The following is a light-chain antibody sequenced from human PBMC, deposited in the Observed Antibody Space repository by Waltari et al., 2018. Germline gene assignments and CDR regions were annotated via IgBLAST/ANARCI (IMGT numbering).Light chain of an antibody. CDR3: CSYAGSSTFYV. J-gene: IGLJ1*01. CDR1: SSDVGGYNY. CDR2: DVN. Sequence: QSALTQPRSVSGSPGQSVTISCIGTSSDVGGYNYVSWYQQYPGKAPKLVIYDVNKRPSGVPDRFSGSKSGNTASLTSSGLQAEDEADYYCCSYAGSSTFYVFGSGTEVTV. V-gene: IGLV2-11*01.